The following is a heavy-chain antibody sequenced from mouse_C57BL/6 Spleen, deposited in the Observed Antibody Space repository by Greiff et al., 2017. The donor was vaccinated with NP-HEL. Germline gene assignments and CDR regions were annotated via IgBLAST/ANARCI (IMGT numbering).Heavy chain of an antibody. CDR3: ARAPQATIKIPGDYYGSSYEYFDY. Sequence: QVQLQQPGAELVRPGTSVKLSCKASGYTFTSYWMHWVKQRPGQGLEWIGVIDPSDSYTNYNQKFKGKATLTVDTSSSTAYMQLSSLTSEDSAVYYCARAPQATIKIPGDYYGSSYEYFDYWGQGTTLTVSS. V-gene: IGHV1-59*01. D-gene: IGHD1-1*01. J-gene: IGHJ2*01. CDR2: IDPSDSYT. CDR1: GYTFTSYW.